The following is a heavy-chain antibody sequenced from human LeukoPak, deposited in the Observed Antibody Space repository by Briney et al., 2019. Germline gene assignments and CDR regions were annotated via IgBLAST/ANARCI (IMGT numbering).Heavy chain of an antibody. J-gene: IGHJ6*02. CDR1: GFTFSNAW. CDR2: IKSRTDGGAT. V-gene: IGHV3-15*07. CDR3: TTVWLDNIGYYYYGMDV. D-gene: IGHD3-22*01. Sequence: PGGSLRLSCAASGFTFSNAWMNWVRQALGKGLEWVGRIKSRTDGGATDYAVPMKGRFIISRDDSKNTLYLEMNSLKAEDTAVYYCTTVWLDNIGYYYYGMDVWGQGTTVTVSS.